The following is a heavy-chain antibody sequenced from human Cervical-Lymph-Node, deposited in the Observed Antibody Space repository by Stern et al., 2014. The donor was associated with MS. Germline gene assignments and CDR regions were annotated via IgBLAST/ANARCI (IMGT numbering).Heavy chain of an antibody. CDR1: GATFSTNG. CDR3: AREHHGGNFAA. J-gene: IGHJ5*02. CDR2: TFLIFERS. Sequence: VQMVESGPEVKKPGSSVKVSCKVSGATFSTNGISWVRQGPGPGLEWMAPTFLIFERSNYAHRFRGRVTITADESTSTSYIELTSLRSDDTGVYYCAREHHGGNFAAWGQGTLVTVSS. V-gene: IGHV1-69*01. D-gene: IGHD4-23*01.